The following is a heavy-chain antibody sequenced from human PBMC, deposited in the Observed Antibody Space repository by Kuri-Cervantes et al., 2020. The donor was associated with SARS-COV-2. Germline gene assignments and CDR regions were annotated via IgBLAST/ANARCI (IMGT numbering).Heavy chain of an antibody. Sequence: GESLKISCAASGFTFSSYSMNWVRQAPGKGLEWVSSISSSSSYIYYADSVKGRFTISRDNAKNSLYLQMNSLRAEDTAVYYCARAPFEGDAFDIWGQGTMVTVSS. CDR2: ISSSSSYI. CDR1: GFTFSSYS. J-gene: IGHJ3*02. V-gene: IGHV3-21*04. D-gene: IGHD3-9*01. CDR3: ARAPFEGDAFDI.